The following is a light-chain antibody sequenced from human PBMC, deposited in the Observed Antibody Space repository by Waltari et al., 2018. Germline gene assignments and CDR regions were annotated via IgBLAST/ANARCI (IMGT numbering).Light chain of an antibody. CDR2: AAS. CDR3: QQSYTTPFT. V-gene: IGKV1-39*01. Sequence: DIRMTQSPSSLSASVGDRVTITCRASESIDTYLNWYQHKPGKAPEPQIFAASTLHGGVPSRFSGSGSGTDFTLTISSLQPEDFAAYYCQQSYTTPFTFGPGTNVDSK. CDR1: ESIDTY. J-gene: IGKJ3*01.